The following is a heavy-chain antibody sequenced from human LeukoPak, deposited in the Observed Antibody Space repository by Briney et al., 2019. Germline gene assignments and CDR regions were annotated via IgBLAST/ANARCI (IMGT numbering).Heavy chain of an antibody. V-gene: IGHV3-48*01. CDR2: IGTSSTTI. D-gene: IGHD6-25*01. CDR1: GFTFSSYG. CDR3: ARFAAGGSYYYYMDV. J-gene: IGHJ6*03. Sequence: GGSLRLSCAASGFTFSSYGMNWVRQPPGKGLEWVSNIGTSSTTIYYADSVKGRFTISRDNAKNSLYLQMNSLRADDTAVYYCARFAAGGSYYYYMDVWGKGTTVTVSS.